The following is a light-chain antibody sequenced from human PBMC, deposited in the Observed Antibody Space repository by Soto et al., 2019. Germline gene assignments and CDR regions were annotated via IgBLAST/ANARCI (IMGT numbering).Light chain of an antibody. CDR2: EVN. J-gene: IGLJ2*01. CDR1: SSDVGGYNY. Sequence: QSALTQAPSASGSPGQSVTISCTGTSSDVGGYNYVSWYQQHPGKAPKLMLYEVNKRPSGVPERFSGSKSGNTASLTVSVLQAEDESEYHCSSYAGSNNLVFGGGTKLTVL. CDR3: SSYAGSNNLV. V-gene: IGLV2-8*01.